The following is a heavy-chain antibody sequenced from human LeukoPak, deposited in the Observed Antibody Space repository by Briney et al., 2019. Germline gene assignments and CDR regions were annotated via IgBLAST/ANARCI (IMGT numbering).Heavy chain of an antibody. CDR2: ISAYNGNT. CDR3: AKDRGTNWARGYYFDY. CDR1: GYTFTSYG. Sequence: VASVKVSCKASGYTFTSYGISWVRQAPGQGLEWMGWISAYNGNTNYAQKLQGRVTMTTDTSTSTAYMELRSLRAEDTAVYYCAKDRGTNWARGYYFDYWGQGTLVTVSS. J-gene: IGHJ4*02. D-gene: IGHD7-27*01. V-gene: IGHV1-18*01.